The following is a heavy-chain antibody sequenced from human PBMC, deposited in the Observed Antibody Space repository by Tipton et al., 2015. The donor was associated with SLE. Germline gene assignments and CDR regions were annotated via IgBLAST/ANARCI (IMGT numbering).Heavy chain of an antibody. J-gene: IGHJ4*02. Sequence: GLVKPSETLSLTCTVSGGSISSSSYYWGWIRQPPGKGLEWIGSIYYSGSTYYNPSLKSRVTISVDTSKNQFSLKLSSVTAADTAVYYCARQGTGLSYDWGQGTLVTVSS. V-gene: IGHV4-39*07. D-gene: IGHD1-1*01. CDR3: ARQGTGLSYD. CDR2: IYYSGST. CDR1: GGSISSSSYY.